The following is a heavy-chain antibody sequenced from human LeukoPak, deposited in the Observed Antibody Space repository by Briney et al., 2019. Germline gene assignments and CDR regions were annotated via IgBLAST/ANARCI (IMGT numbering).Heavy chain of an antibody. V-gene: IGHV4-59*01. CDR3: ARFAPIGARGYWFDP. J-gene: IGHJ5*02. Sequence: SETLSLTCTVSGGSIISYYWSWIRQSPGRGLEWIGYIYYNGTTNYNPSLKSRVTMSVDTSKKQFSLKLSSVTAAGTAVYYCARFAPIGARGYWFDPWGQGTLVTVSS. D-gene: IGHD3-10*01. CDR2: IYYNGTT. CDR1: GGSIISYY.